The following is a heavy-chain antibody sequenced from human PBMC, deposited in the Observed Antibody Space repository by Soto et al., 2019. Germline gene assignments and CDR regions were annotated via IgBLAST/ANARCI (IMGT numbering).Heavy chain of an antibody. CDR2: IRRNGGGA. Sequence: EVQLVESGGGVVQPGGSLRLSCAASGFTFSYYAMHWVRQAPGKGLEYVSAIRRNGGGASYANSVRGRFTICRDDSKNTVYLNMGSRSAEDMNEYYCARGRDGTCNGCYDYWGQGTLVTVYS. CDR3: ARGRDGTCNGCYDY. J-gene: IGHJ4*02. V-gene: IGHV3-64*01. D-gene: IGHD2-15*01. CDR1: GFTFSYYA.